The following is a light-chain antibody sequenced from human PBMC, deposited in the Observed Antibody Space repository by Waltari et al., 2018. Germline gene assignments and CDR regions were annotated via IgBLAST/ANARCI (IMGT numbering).Light chain of an antibody. CDR2: DVS. CDR1: SSDIGAYNH. CDR3: SSFTTSSFWI. Sequence: QSALTQPASVSGSPGQSITISCTGTSSDIGAYNHVSWYQQYPGQAPKLLIFDVSDRPPGVFDRFCASKCGTTAPLTISGIQAEDEADYYCSSFTTSSFWIFGGGHKLTVL. J-gene: IGLJ3*02. V-gene: IGLV2-14*03.